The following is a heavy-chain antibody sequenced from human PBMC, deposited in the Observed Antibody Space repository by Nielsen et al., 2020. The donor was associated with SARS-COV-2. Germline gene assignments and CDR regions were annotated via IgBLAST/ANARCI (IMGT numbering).Heavy chain of an antibody. D-gene: IGHD2-15*01. V-gene: IGHV1-46*01. CDR3: AREVVVVVAASGLYYYYGMDV. CDR2: INPSGGST. Sequence: WVLQAPGQGLEWMGIINPSGGSTSYAQKFQGRVTMTRDTSTSTVYMELSSLRSEDTAVYYCAREVVVVVAASGLYYYYGMDVWGQGTTVTVSS. J-gene: IGHJ6*02.